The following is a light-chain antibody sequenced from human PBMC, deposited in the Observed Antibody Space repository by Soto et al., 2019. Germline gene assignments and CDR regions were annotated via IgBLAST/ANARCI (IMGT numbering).Light chain of an antibody. CDR2: AAS. CDR1: QGISSY. V-gene: IGKV1-8*01. CDR3: QQYYIYPPT. J-gene: IGKJ2*01. Sequence: AIRMTQSPSSFSASTGDRVTITCRASQGISSYLAWYQQKPGKAPKLLIYAASTLQSGVPSRFSGSGSGTEFTLTISCLQSEDFATYYCQQYYIYPPTFGQGTKRAIK.